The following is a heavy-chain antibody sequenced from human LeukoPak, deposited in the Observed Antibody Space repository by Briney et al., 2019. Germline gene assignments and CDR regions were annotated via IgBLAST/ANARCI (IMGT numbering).Heavy chain of an antibody. Sequence: GGSLRLSCAASGFTFSNYAMHWVRQAPGKGLEWVAVISYDGTNKYYADSVKGRFTISRDNSKNTLYLQMNSLRAEDTAVYYCAKDFYVWGSYRYSYFDYWGQGTLVTVSS. J-gene: IGHJ4*02. CDR2: ISYDGTNK. CDR3: AKDFYVWGSYRYSYFDY. CDR1: GFTFSNYA. D-gene: IGHD3-16*02. V-gene: IGHV3-30-3*01.